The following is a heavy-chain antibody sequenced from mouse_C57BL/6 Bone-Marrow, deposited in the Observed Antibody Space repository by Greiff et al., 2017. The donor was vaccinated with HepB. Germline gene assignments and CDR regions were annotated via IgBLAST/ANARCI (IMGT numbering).Heavy chain of an antibody. V-gene: IGHV5-12*01. J-gene: IGHJ2*01. Sequence: EVQVVESGGGLVQPGGSLKLSCAASGFTFSDYYMYWVRQTPEKRLEWVAYISNGGGSTYYPDTVKGRFTISRDNAKNTLYLQMSRLKSEDTAMYYCAREGLRDYFDYWGQGTTLTVSS. CDR3: AREGLRDYFDY. CDR2: ISNGGGST. CDR1: GFTFSDYY. D-gene: IGHD2-4*01.